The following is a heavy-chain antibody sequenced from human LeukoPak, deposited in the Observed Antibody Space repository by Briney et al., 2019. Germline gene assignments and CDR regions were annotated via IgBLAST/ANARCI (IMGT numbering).Heavy chain of an antibody. J-gene: IGHJ5*02. V-gene: IGHV4-59*08. CDR1: GGSISHYY. D-gene: IGHD2-15*01. CDR3: ARTTGGSFNNWFDT. Sequence: SETLSLTCTVSGGSISHYYWRWIRQSPGKELEWVGYIFYSGTTSYNPSLKSRLTISVDTSKNQLSLRLSSVTAADTAVYYCARTTGGSFNNWFDTWGQGTLVTVSS. CDR2: IFYSGTT.